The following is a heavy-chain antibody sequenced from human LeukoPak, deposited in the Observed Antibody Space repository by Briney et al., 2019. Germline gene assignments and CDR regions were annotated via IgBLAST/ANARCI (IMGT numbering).Heavy chain of an antibody. Sequence: GGPLRLSRSPSVFPFRRYVMHLVRQAPGKGLQGVSLLRSDGSNKYYADSVRGRFAMSRDNSKNTLYLQMNSLGAEDTAVYYCAKSRGEQLYFRDSDYWGQGTLVTVAS. D-gene: IGHD1/OR15-1a*01. CDR3: AKSRGEQLYFRDSDY. CDR2: LRSDGSNK. V-gene: IGHV3-30*02. CDR1: VFPFRRYV. J-gene: IGHJ4*02.